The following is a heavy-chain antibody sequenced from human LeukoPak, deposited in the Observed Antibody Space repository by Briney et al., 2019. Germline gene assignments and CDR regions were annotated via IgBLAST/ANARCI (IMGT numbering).Heavy chain of an antibody. D-gene: IGHD6-13*01. CDR3: ARTGSSWPLYYYYYMDV. Sequence: SETLSLTCTVSGGSISSHYWSWIRQPPGKGLEWIGYVSDSGSTNYNPSLKSRVTVSVDTSKDQFSLKLTSVTVADTAVYYCARTGSSWPLYYYYYMDVWGKGTTVTVSS. CDR2: VSDSGST. J-gene: IGHJ6*03. V-gene: IGHV4-59*11. CDR1: GGSISSHY.